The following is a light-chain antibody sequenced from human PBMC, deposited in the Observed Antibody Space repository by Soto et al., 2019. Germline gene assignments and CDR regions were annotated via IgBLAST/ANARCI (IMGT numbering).Light chain of an antibody. J-gene: IGKJ1*01. CDR3: QQRNNWPLT. V-gene: IGKV3-11*01. Sequence: EIVLTQSPATLSLSPGERATLSCRATESLSSYLAWYQQKPGQAPRLLIYDASNRATGIPARFSGSGSVTDFTLTISSLEPEDCAIYYCQQRNNWPLTFGQGTKVEIK. CDR2: DAS. CDR1: ESLSSY.